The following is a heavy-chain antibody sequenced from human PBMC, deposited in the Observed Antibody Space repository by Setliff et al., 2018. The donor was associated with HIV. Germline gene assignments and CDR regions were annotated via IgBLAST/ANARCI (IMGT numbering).Heavy chain of an antibody. D-gene: IGHD6-19*01. CDR2: INSDGSST. CDR3: AREGFSGWYLNY. V-gene: IGHV3-74*01. Sequence: PGGSLRLSCAASGFTFSGYWMHWVRQAPGKGLVGVSRINSDGSSTTYADSVKGRFTISRDNAKNSLYLQINSLRAEETALYYCAREGFSGWYLNYWGQGTLVTVSS. CDR1: GFTFSGYW. J-gene: IGHJ4*02.